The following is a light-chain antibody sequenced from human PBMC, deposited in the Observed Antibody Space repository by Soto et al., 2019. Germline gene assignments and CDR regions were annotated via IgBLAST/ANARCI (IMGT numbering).Light chain of an antibody. CDR1: SGHSSYA. Sequence: QPVLTQSPSASASLGASVKLTCTLSSGHSSYAIAWPQQQPEKGPRYLMKLNSDGSHSKGDGIPDRFSGSSSGAERYLTISGLQSEDEGDYYCQTWGTGIQVFGGGTQLTV. CDR2: LNSDGSH. V-gene: IGLV4-69*01. CDR3: QTWGTGIQV. J-gene: IGLJ2*01.